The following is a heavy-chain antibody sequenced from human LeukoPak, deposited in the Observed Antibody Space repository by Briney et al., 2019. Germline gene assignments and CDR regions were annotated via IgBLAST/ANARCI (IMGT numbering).Heavy chain of an antibody. D-gene: IGHD1-20*01. CDR1: GFTFAGYA. V-gene: IGHV3-23*01. J-gene: IGHJ4*02. Sequence: TGGSLRLSCAASGFTFAGYAMSRVRQAPGKGLEWVSAISGGGDTTSYADFVKGRFTISRDNSKNTLYLQMNSLRAEDTAVYYCAKRPLIGIYLDYWGQGTLVTVSS. CDR3: AKRPLIGIYLDY. CDR2: ISGGGDTT.